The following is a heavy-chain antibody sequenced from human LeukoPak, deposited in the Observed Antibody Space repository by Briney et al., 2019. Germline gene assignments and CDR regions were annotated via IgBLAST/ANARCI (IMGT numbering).Heavy chain of an antibody. Sequence: ASVKASCKASGYTFTGYYVHWVRQAPGQGLEWMGRINPNTGGSNYAQKFQGRVTMTRDTSISTVYMELSRLTSDDTAVYYCAREMATSYELDYWGQGILVTVSS. CDR2: INPNTGGS. J-gene: IGHJ4*02. V-gene: IGHV1-2*06. D-gene: IGHD5-24*01. CDR3: AREMATSYELDY. CDR1: GYTFTGYY.